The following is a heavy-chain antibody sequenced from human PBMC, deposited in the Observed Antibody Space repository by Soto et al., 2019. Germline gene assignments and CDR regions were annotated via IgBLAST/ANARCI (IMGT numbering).Heavy chain of an antibody. CDR3: ARVDYGDYDFYIYYYYYGMDV. V-gene: IGHV3-7*01. Sequence: GGSLRLSCAASGFTLSSKWMSWVRQAPGKGLEWVANIKQDGSEKYYVDSVKGRFTISRDNAKSSLYLQMNSLRAEDTAVYYCARVDYGDYDFYIYYYYYGMDVWGQGTTVTVSS. D-gene: IGHD4-17*01. J-gene: IGHJ6*02. CDR1: GFTLSSKW. CDR2: IKQDGSEK.